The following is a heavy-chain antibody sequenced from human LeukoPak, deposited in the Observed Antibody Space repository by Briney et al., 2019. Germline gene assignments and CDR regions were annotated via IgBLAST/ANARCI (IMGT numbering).Heavy chain of an antibody. D-gene: IGHD5-12*01. J-gene: IGHJ4*02. Sequence: ASVKVSCKASGYTFSDYYMHWVRQAPRQSLEWMGCINDRTGDTKYPQNFQGRVTMTRDMSTNTVYMELSGLTSDDTAVYYCVRDVDSLTYPYYFDSWGQGTLVTVSS. CDR2: INDRTGDT. CDR1: GYTFSDYY. V-gene: IGHV1-2*02. CDR3: VRDVDSLTYPYYFDS.